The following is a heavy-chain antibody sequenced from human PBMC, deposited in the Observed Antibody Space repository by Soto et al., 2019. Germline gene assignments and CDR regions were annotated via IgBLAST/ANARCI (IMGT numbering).Heavy chain of an antibody. D-gene: IGHD1-1*01. CDR3: ARERLEPYPPPKDY. CDR1: GFTFSSYW. Sequence: GGSLRLSCAASGFTFSSYWMSWVRQAPGKGLEWVANIKQDGSEKYYVDSVKGRFTISRDNAKNSLYLQMNSLRAEDTAVYYCARERLEPYPPPKDYWGQGTLVTVSS. J-gene: IGHJ4*02. CDR2: IKQDGSEK. V-gene: IGHV3-7*01.